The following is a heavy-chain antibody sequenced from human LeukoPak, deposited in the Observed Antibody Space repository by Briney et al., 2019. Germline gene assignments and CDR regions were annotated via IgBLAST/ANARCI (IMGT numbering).Heavy chain of an antibody. CDR1: GGSFSGYY. D-gene: IGHD3-3*01. V-gene: IGHV4-34*01. CDR2: INHSGST. Sequence: SETLSLTCAVYGGSFSGYYWSWIRQPPGKGLEWIGEINHSGSTNYNPSLKSRVTISVDTSKNQFSLKLSSVTAADTAVYYCARGYSRKYYDFWSGATGDAFDIWGQGTMVTVSS. CDR3: ARGYSRKYYDFWSGATGDAFDI. J-gene: IGHJ3*02.